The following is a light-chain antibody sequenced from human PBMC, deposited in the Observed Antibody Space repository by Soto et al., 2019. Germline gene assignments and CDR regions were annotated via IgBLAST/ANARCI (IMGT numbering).Light chain of an antibody. Sequence: VQLSMSAFTLSATDRDSVTITCLASQSISSWLAWYQQKPGKAPKLLIYDASSLESGVPSRFSGSGSGTEFTLTISSLQSEDFAVYYCQQYNNLLFTFGPGTKVDIK. V-gene: IGKV1-5*01. CDR2: DAS. CDR3: QQYNNLLFT. CDR1: QSISSW. J-gene: IGKJ3*01.